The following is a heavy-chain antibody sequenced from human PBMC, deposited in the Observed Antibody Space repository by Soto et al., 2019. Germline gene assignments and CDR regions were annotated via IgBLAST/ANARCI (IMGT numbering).Heavy chain of an antibody. CDR1: GYTFTSYY. CDR2: INPDGGGT. J-gene: IGHJ6*02. Sequence: QVQLVQSGAKVKKPGASVKVSCKASGYTFTSYYMHWVRLAPGQGLEWMGIINPDGGGTSYAQQFQGRVIMTRDTSTSTVYMEMSSLRSEDTAVYYCAVGGNYLSMDVWGQGTTVTVSS. D-gene: IGHD4-4*01. V-gene: IGHV1-46*01. CDR3: AVGGNYLSMDV.